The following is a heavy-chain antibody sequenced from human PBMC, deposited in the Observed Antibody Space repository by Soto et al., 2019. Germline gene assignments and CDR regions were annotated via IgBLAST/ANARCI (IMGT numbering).Heavy chain of an antibody. D-gene: IGHD3-10*01. V-gene: IGHV1-69*01. Sequence: SLQACCQEPRGSFQHRGIRCVRHAPGQGLEWMGGIIPVFGTTNYAQKFQGRLTITADDFTSTVYMELSRLRYEDTSVYYCAKILQVITARIVANFGCWGPGTLGT. CDR1: RGSFQHRG. CDR2: IIPVFGTT. J-gene: IGHJ4*02. CDR3: AKILQVITARIVANFGC.